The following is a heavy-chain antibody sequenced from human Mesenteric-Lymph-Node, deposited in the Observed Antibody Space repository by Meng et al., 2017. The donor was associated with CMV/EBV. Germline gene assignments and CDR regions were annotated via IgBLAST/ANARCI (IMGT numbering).Heavy chain of an antibody. CDR2: IYYSGST. V-gene: IGHV4-61*01. CDR1: GGSVSSGSYY. Sequence: GSLRLSCTVSGGSVSSGSYYWSWIRQPPGKGLEWIGYIYYSGSTNYNPSLKSRATISVDTSKNQFSLKLSSVTAADTAVYYCARYSPPLYYYDSSGSQGVDYWGQGTLVTVSS. D-gene: IGHD3-22*01. CDR3: ARYSPPLYYYDSSGSQGVDY. J-gene: IGHJ4*02.